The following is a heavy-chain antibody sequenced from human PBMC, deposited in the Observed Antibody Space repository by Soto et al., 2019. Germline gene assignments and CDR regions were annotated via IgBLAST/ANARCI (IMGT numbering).Heavy chain of an antibody. J-gene: IGHJ4*02. Sequence: GGSLRLSCAASGFTFSSYSMNWVRQAPGKGLEWVSSISSSSSYIYYADSVKGRFTISRDKPKNSLYLQMNSLRAEDTAVYYCAREGEWVYAKYYFDYWGQGTLVTVSS. D-gene: IGHD2-8*01. V-gene: IGHV3-21*01. CDR1: GFTFSSYS. CDR3: AREGEWVYAKYYFDY. CDR2: ISSSSSYI.